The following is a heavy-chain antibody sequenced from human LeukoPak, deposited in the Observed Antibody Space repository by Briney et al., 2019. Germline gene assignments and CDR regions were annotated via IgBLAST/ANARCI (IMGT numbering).Heavy chain of an antibody. CDR3: ARGKTLSRDYDY. CDR2: ISAYNGNT. V-gene: IGHV1-18*01. J-gene: IGHJ4*02. CDR1: GYTFTSYG. Sequence: ASVKVSCKASGYTFTSYGISWVRQAPGQGLEWMGWISAYNGNTNYAQKFQGRVTMTRDTSISTAYMELSRLRSDDTAVYYCARGKTLSRDYDYWGQGTLVTVSS. D-gene: IGHD3-3*02.